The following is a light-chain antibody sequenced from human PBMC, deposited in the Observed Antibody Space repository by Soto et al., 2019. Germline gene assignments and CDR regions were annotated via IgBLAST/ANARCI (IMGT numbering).Light chain of an antibody. CDR3: GSYTSTSTLYV. Sequence: QSVLTQPASVSRSPGQSITISCTGTSSDIGGYNYVSWYQQHPGKAPKLMIYEVSSRPSGVSNRFSGSKSGNTASLTISGLQAEDEADYFCGSYTSTSTLYVFGSGTKVTVL. V-gene: IGLV2-14*01. CDR1: SSDIGGYNY. J-gene: IGLJ1*01. CDR2: EVS.